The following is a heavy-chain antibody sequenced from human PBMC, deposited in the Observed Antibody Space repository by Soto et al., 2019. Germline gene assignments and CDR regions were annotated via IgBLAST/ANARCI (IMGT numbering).Heavy chain of an antibody. V-gene: IGHV1-2*02. Sequence: ASVKVSCKASGYTFTGYYMHWVRQAPGQGLEWMGWINPNSGATNYAQKFQGRVTMTRDTSISTAYMELSSLKSDDTAVYYCARDLVSTITSLDYWGQGAPVTAPQ. J-gene: IGHJ4*02. D-gene: IGHD5-12*01. CDR1: GYTFTGYY. CDR2: INPNSGAT. CDR3: ARDLVSTITSLDY.